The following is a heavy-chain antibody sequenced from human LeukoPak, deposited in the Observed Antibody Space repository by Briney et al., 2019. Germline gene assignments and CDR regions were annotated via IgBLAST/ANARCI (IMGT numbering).Heavy chain of an antibody. CDR2: IRSKVYGGTP. J-gene: IGHJ3*02. Sequence: GGSLRLSCTASGFTFGDYAMTWVRQAPGKGLEWVGFIRSKVYGGTPEYAASVKGRFTISRDDSKGIAYLQMNSLKTEDTAVYYCTTDPHERDAFDIWGQGTMVTVSS. V-gene: IGHV3-49*04. CDR3: TTDPHERDAFDI. CDR1: GFTFGDYA.